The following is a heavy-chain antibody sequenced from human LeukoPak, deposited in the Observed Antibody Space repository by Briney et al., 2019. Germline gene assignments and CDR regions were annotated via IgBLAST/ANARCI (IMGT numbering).Heavy chain of an antibody. J-gene: IGHJ5*02. Sequence: SETLSLTCTVSGGSINSGGYYWSWIRQHPGKGLEWIGYIYYSGSTYYNPSLKSRVTISVDTSKNQFSLKLSSVTAADTAMYYCARDRSVVDHWFDPWGQGTLVTVSS. V-gene: IGHV4-31*03. CDR1: GGSINSGGYY. CDR2: IYYSGST. CDR3: ARDRSVVDHWFDP. D-gene: IGHD2-15*01.